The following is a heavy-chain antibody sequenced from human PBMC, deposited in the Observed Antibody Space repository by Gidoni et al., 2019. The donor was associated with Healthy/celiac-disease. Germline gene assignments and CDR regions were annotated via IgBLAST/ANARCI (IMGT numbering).Heavy chain of an antibody. CDR3: AKGVVVAVGEDY. D-gene: IGHD2-15*01. V-gene: IGHV3-23*01. CDR1: ASTFSSYA. Sequence: EVQLLASGGGLVQPGGSLRLSCPASASTFSSYAMSWVRQLPGKGLEWVSAISGSGGSTYYADSVKGRFTISRENSKNTLYLQMNSLRAEDTAVYYCAKGVVVAVGEDYWGQGTLVTVSS. J-gene: IGHJ4*02. CDR2: ISGSGGST.